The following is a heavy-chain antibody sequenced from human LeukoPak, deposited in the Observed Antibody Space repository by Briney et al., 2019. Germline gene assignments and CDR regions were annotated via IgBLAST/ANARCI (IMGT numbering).Heavy chain of an antibody. CDR2: INTDGSST. V-gene: IGHV3-74*01. CDR1: GFTFSSYW. Sequence: GGSLRLSCAASGFTFSSYWMHWVRQAPGKGLVWVSRINTDGSSTNYADSVKGRFTISRDNAKNTLYLQMNSLRAEDTAVYYCARGFGDYYDSSGYYLFDYWGQGTLVTVSS. CDR3: ARGFGDYYDSSGYYLFDY. J-gene: IGHJ4*02. D-gene: IGHD3-22*01.